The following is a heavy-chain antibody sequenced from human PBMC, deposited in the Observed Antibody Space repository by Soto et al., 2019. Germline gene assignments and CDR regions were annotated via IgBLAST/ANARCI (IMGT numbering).Heavy chain of an antibody. D-gene: IGHD6-19*01. CDR3: ARVGWLVLHAFDI. CDR1: GGSFSGYY. Sequence: QVQLQQWGAGLLKPSETLSLTCAVYGGSFSGYYWSWIRQPPGKGLEWIGEINHSGSTNYNPSLKSRVTISVDTSKNQFSLKLSSVTAADTAVYYCARVGWLVLHAFDIWGQGTMVTVSS. CDR2: INHSGST. V-gene: IGHV4-34*01. J-gene: IGHJ3*02.